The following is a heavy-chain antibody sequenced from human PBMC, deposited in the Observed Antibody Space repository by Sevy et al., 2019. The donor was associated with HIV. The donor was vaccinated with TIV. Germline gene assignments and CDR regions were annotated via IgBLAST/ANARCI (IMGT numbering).Heavy chain of an antibody. V-gene: IGHV3-20*04. CDR1: GFTFDDYG. D-gene: IGHD3-22*01. Sequence: GGSLRLSCAASGFTFDDYGMSWVRQAPGKGLEWVSGINWKGGSISYADSVRGRFTISRDNAKNSLYLQMNSLRAEDTAFYYCARSGDDSSGFYYWWFDPWGQGTLVTVSS. CDR3: ARSGDDSSGFYYWWFDP. J-gene: IGHJ5*02. CDR2: INWKGGSI.